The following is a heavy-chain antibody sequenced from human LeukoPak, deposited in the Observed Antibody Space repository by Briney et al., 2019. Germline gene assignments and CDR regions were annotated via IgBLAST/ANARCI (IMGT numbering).Heavy chain of an antibody. J-gene: IGHJ5*02. D-gene: IGHD6-13*01. Sequence: PSETLSLTCAVYGGSFSGYYWSWIRQPPGKGLEWIGEINHSGSTNYNPSLKSRVTISVDTSKNQFSLKLSSVTAADTAVYYCARGRRSSSWFRHHSLNWFDPWGQGTLVTVSS. V-gene: IGHV4-34*01. CDR3: ARGRRSSSWFRHHSLNWFDP. CDR2: INHSGST. CDR1: GGSFSGYY.